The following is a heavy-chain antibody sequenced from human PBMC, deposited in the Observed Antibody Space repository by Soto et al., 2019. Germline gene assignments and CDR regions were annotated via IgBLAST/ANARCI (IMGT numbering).Heavy chain of an antibody. V-gene: IGHV3-23*01. J-gene: IGHJ4*02. D-gene: IGHD3-22*01. CDR1: EFTFSNYA. Sequence: GGSLRLSCAASEFTFSNYAMSWVRQAPGRGLEWVSAISYGGGTTYYADSVKGRFTISRDNSKNTLYLQMNSLRAEDTAVYYCAKNPGYYYDSTGYHFDYWGQGTLVTVSS. CDR2: ISYGGGTT. CDR3: AKNPGYYYDSTGYHFDY.